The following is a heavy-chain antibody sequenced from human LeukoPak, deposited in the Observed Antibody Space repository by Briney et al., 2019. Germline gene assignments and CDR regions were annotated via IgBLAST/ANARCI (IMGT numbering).Heavy chain of an antibody. Sequence: ASVKVSCKVSGYTLTELSMHWVRQAPGKGLEWMGGFDPEDGETIYAQKFQGRVTMTEDTSTDTAYMELSSLRSEDTAVYYCATGREQLPTGDNDAFDIWGQGTMVTVSS. CDR3: ATGREQLPTGDNDAFDI. D-gene: IGHD1/OR15-1a*01. CDR2: FDPEDGET. CDR1: GYTLTELS. V-gene: IGHV1-24*01. J-gene: IGHJ3*02.